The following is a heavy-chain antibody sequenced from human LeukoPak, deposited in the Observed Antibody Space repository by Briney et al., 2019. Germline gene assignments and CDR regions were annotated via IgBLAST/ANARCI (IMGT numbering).Heavy chain of an antibody. D-gene: IGHD2-2*01. CDR1: GGSFSGYY. CDR2: INHSGST. CDR3: VNWGEYQLPHAFDI. V-gene: IGHV4-34*01. Sequence: SETLSLTCAVYGGSFSGYYWSWIRQPPGKGLEWIGEINHSGSTNYNPSLKSRVTISVDTSKNQFSLKLSSVTAADTAVYHCVNWGEYQLPHAFDIWGQGTMVTVSS. J-gene: IGHJ3*02.